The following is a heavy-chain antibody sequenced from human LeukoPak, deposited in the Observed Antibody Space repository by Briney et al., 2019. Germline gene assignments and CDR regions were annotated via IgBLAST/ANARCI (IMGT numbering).Heavy chain of an antibody. V-gene: IGHV3-30*18. CDR2: ISDDGRSK. CDR1: GFSFISYG. D-gene: IGHD4-17*01. J-gene: IGHJ4*02. CDR3: AKRPSDYGDYVSYFDY. Sequence: GGSLSLSCAASGFSFISYGTQWDRQAPGKVREWVGVISDDGRSKDYADSVKGRLTISRDKSKDTLYLQMNSLRDEDTAVYYCAKRPSDYGDYVSYFDYWGQGTLVTVSS.